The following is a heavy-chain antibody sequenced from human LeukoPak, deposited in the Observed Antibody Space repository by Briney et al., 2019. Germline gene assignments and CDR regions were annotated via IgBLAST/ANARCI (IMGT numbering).Heavy chain of an antibody. CDR3: ARGHTILAY. J-gene: IGHJ4*02. CDR2: IDKTSSNR. D-gene: IGHD3-3*01. V-gene: IGHV3-11*06. CDR1: GFTFSDYY. Sequence: GGSLRLSCAASGFTFSDYYMSWIRQAPGKGLEWVSYIDKTSSNRNYADSVKGRFTISRDNAKSSLWLQMNSLRGEGTAVYYCARGHTILAYWGQGILVTVSS.